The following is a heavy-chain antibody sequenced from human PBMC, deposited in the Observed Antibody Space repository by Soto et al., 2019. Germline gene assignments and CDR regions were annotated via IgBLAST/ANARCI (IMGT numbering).Heavy chain of an antibody. CDR1: GGTFSSYT. CDR2: IIPILGIA. D-gene: IGHD3-10*01. V-gene: IGHV1-69*04. CDR3: ARESVGYYGSGSYPYYYYGMAV. J-gene: IGHJ6*02. Sequence: GASVKVSCKASGGTFSSYTISWVRQAPGQGLEWMGRIIPILGIANYAQKFQGRVTITADKSTSTAYMELSSLRSEDTAVYYCARESVGYYGSGSYPYYYYGMAVWGQGTKVTVSS.